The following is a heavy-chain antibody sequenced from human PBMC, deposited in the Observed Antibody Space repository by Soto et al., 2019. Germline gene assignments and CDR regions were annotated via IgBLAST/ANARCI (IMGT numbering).Heavy chain of an antibody. J-gene: IGHJ6*03. CDR2: ISSSSSAI. CDR1: GFSISGYA. Sequence: EVQLVESGGGLVPPGGSLRLSCSASGFSISGYALNWVRQAPGKGPEWVSYISSSSSAIDYAGSVKGRFSISRDNGKNALYLQMNSLRAEDTAVYYCARDLSRGSNFSYYVAAWGKGTTVTVSS. D-gene: IGHD3-22*01. CDR3: ARDLSRGSNFSYYVAA. V-gene: IGHV3-48*01.